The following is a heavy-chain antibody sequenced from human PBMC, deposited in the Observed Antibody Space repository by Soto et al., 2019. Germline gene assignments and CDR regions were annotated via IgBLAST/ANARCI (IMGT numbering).Heavy chain of an antibody. Sequence: QVQLVKSGGGVVQPGRSLRLSCAASGFTFSSYGMHWVRQAPGKGLEWVAVIWYDGSNKYYADSVKGRFTISRDNSKNTLYLQMNSLRAEDTAVYYCARDKTPTAMVPRNWGQGTLVTVSS. D-gene: IGHD5-18*01. V-gene: IGHV3-33*01. CDR1: GFTFSSYG. CDR3: ARDKTPTAMVPRN. CDR2: IWYDGSNK. J-gene: IGHJ4*02.